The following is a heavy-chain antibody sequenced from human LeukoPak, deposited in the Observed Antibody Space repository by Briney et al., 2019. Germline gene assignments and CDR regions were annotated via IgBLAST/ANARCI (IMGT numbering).Heavy chain of an antibody. CDR3: ARDRPLYGSGSYYNN. Sequence: GGSLRLSCAASGFTFSSYSMNWVRQAPGKGLEWVSCISSSSSYIYYADSVKGRFTISRDNSKNTLYLQMNSLRAEDTAVYYCARDRPLYGSGSYYNNWGQGTLVTVSS. CDR2: ISSSSSYI. D-gene: IGHD3-10*01. V-gene: IGHV3-21*01. J-gene: IGHJ4*02. CDR1: GFTFSSYS.